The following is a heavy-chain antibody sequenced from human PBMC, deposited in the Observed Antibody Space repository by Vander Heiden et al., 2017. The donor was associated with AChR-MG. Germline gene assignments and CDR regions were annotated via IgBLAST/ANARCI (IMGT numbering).Heavy chain of an antibody. CDR1: GYTFTSYY. CDR3: ARDGSRNAFDI. Sequence: QVQLVQSGAEVKKPGASVKVSCKASGYTFTSYYMHWVRQSPGQGLEWMGIINPSGGSTSYAQKFQGRVTMTRDTSTSTVYMELSSLRSEDTAVYYCARDGSRNAFDIWGQGTMVTVSS. J-gene: IGHJ3*02. D-gene: IGHD3-10*01. V-gene: IGHV1-46*01. CDR2: INPSGGST.